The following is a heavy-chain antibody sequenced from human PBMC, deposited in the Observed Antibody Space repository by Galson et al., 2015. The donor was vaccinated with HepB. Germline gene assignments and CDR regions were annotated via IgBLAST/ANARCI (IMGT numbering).Heavy chain of an antibody. CDR1: GYTFTSYG. D-gene: IGHD6-19*01. V-gene: IGHV1-18*01. CDR3: ARDTAVEGSGGFDY. Sequence: SVKVSCKASGYTFTSYGISWVRQAPGQGLEWMGWISAYNGNTNYAQKLQGRVTMTTDTSTSTAYMELRSLRSDDTAVYYCARDTAVEGSGGFDYWGQGTLVTVSS. J-gene: IGHJ4*02. CDR2: ISAYNGNT.